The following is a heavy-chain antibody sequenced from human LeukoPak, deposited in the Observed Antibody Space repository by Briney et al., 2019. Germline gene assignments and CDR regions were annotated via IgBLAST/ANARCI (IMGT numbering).Heavy chain of an antibody. CDR1: GYTFTSYG. CDR3: ARDRRITIFGVVISPELDY. V-gene: IGHV1-18*01. Sequence: ASVKVSCKASGYTFTSYGISWVRQAPGQGLEWMGWISAYNGNTNYAQKFQGRVTMTTDTSTSTAYMELRSLRSDDTAVYYCARDRRITIFGVVISPELDYWGQGTLVTVSS. D-gene: IGHD3-3*01. CDR2: ISAYNGNT. J-gene: IGHJ4*02.